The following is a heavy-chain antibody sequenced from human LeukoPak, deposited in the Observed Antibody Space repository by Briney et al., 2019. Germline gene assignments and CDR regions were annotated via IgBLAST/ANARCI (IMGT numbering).Heavy chain of an antibody. CDR2: IWYDGSNK. CDR1: GFIFSSYG. CDR3: AKGARGDTVTSIVGLNWFDP. J-gene: IGHJ5*02. Sequence: GRSLRLSCAASGFIFSSYGMHWVRQAPGKGLEWVAVIWYDGSNKFYADSVKGRFTISRDNSKNTLYLQMNSLRAEDTAVYYCAKGARGDTVTSIVGLNWFDPWGQGTLVTVSS. V-gene: IGHV3-33*06. D-gene: IGHD4-17*01.